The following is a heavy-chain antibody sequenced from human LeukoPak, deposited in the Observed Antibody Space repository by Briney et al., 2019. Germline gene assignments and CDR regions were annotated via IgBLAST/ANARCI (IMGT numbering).Heavy chain of an antibody. Sequence: GRSLRLSCVASRFDFYKYGVHWVRQAPGKGLEWLAVISSDERNKYYADSVKGRFTISRDNSKNTLYLEMNDLRSEDTAVYYRAKGHYFGDLGGGNFDLWGQGTLVTVSS. J-gene: IGHJ4*02. CDR3: AKGHYFGDLGGGNFDL. CDR1: RFDFYKYG. D-gene: IGHD4-17*01. V-gene: IGHV3-30*18. CDR2: ISSDERNK.